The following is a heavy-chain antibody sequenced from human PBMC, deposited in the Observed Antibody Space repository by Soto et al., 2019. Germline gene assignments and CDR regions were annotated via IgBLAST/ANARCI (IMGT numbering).Heavy chain of an antibody. D-gene: IGHD3-3*01. V-gene: IGHV1-18*01. CDR3: ARTYSSTIFGVVTQWRDLFYYYYYMDV. J-gene: IGHJ6*03. CDR2: ISAYNGNT. CDR1: GDTFTSYG. Sequence: GASLKVCCKASGDTFTSYGISWVRHAPGQGLEWMGWISAYNGNTNYAQKLQGRVTMTTDTSTSTAYMELRSLRSDDTAVYYCARTYSSTIFGVVTQWRDLFYYYYYMDVWGKGTTVTVSS.